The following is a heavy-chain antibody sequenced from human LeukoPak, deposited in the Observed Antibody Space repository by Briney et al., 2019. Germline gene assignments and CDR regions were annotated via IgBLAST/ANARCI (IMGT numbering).Heavy chain of an antibody. Sequence: GGSLRLSCAASGVIVNINYMSWVRQAPGKGLEWVSVMYSDGGTYYADSVKGRFTISRDNSKNTLYLQMNSLRAEDTAVNYCARDSAYCRGDCYTANWGQGTLVTVSS. D-gene: IGHD2-21*01. J-gene: IGHJ4*02. CDR2: MYSDGGT. CDR1: GVIVNINY. CDR3: ARDSAYCRGDCYTAN. V-gene: IGHV3-66*02.